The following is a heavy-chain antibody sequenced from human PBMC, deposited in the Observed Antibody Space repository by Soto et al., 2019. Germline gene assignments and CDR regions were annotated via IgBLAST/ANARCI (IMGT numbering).Heavy chain of an antibody. CDR3: ARGGYSSSWRFDY. CDR1: GSTFNTYA. J-gene: IGHJ4*02. V-gene: IGHV1-69*06. Sequence: QVPLVQSGAELKKPGSSVKVSCKTSGSTFNTYAISWVRQAPGRGLEWMGGIVPIISTTYYAQKFEGRVTVTADKSTTTAYMELSSLTADDTAVYYCARGGYSSSWRFDYWGQGTLVTVSS. CDR2: IVPIISTT. D-gene: IGHD6-13*01.